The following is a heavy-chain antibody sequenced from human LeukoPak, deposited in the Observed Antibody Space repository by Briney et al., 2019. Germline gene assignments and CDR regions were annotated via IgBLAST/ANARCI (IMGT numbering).Heavy chain of an antibody. CDR3: ATQIVVVITYPRYFQH. CDR1: GFTFSSYR. D-gene: IGHD3-22*01. J-gene: IGHJ1*01. CDR2: IKRDGSEK. V-gene: IGHV3-7*03. Sequence: GGPLRLSCAASGFTFSSYRMSWVRQAPGKGLEWVADIKRDGSEKYYVDSVKGRFTISRDNAKNSLYLQMNSLRAEDTAVYYCATQIVVVITYPRYFQHWGQGTLVTVSS.